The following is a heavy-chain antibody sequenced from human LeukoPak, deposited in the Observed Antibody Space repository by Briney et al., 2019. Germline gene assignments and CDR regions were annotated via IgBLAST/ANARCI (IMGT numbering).Heavy chain of an antibody. CDR1: GGSFSGYY. V-gene: IGHV4-34*01. CDR3: ARPVVPAAIPALWYFDL. CDR2: INHSGST. J-gene: IGHJ2*01. Sequence: SETLSLTCAVYGGSFSGYYWSWIRQPPGKGLEWIGEINHSGSTNYNPPLKSRVTISVDTSKNQFSLKLSSVTAADTAVYYCARPVVPAAIPALWYFDLWGRGTLVTVSS. D-gene: IGHD2-2*02.